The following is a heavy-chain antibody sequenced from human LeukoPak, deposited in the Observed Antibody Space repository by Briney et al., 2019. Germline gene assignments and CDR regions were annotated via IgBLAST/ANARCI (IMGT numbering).Heavy chain of an antibody. CDR2: ISGSGGST. CDR1: GFTFSSYA. J-gene: IGHJ4*02. Sequence: GGSLRLSCAASGFTFSSYAMSWVRQAPGKGLEWVSSISGSGGSTYYADSVKGRSTISRDNSKNTLYLQMNSLRAEDTAVYYCAKDSHVVVVAGFFDYWGQGTLVTVSS. CDR3: AKDSHVVVVAGFFDY. V-gene: IGHV3-23*01. D-gene: IGHD2-15*01.